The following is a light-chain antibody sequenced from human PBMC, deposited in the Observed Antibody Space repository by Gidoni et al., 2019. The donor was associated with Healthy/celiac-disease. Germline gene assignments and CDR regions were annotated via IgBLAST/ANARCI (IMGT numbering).Light chain of an antibody. Sequence: EIVLTESPATLSLSPGARATLSCMASQSVSSYLAWYQQKPGQAPRLLIYAASNRATCSPARFSGSGSGTDFTLTISSLEPEDFAVYYCQQRSNCPLTFGGXTKVEIK. CDR2: AAS. CDR3: QQRSNCPLT. J-gene: IGKJ4*01. V-gene: IGKV3-11*01. CDR1: QSVSSY.